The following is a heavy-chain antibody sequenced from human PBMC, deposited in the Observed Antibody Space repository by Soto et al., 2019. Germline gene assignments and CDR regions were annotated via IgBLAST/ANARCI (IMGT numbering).Heavy chain of an antibody. J-gene: IGHJ4*02. CDR1: GFSLSTSGVG. CDR2: IYWDDDK. CDR3: AHRRPWQRLVREGFVY. Sequence: ESGPTLVNATQTLKLTCTFSGFSLSTSGVGVGWIRQPPGKALEWLALIYWDDDKRYSPFLKSRLTFTKDTSKNQVVLTMTNMAPVDTARYYCAHRRPWQRLVREGFVYCGQGRLVTVS. D-gene: IGHD6-13*01. V-gene: IGHV2-5*02.